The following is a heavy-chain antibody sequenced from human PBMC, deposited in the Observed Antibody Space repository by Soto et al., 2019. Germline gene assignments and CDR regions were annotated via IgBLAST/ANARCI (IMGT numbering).Heavy chain of an antibody. CDR1: GFTFSSYG. D-gene: IGHD6-13*01. CDR3: ASLLIAGDFDY. V-gene: IGHV3-33*01. CDR2: IWYDGSNK. Sequence: GGSLRLSCAASGFTFSSYGMHWVRQAPGKGLEWVAVIWYDGSNKYYADSVKGRFTISRDNSKNTLYLQMNSLRAEDTDVYYCASLLIAGDFDYWGQGTLVTVS. J-gene: IGHJ4*02.